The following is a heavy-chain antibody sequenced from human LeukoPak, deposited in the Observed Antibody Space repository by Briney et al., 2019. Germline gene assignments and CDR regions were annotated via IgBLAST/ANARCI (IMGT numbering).Heavy chain of an antibody. D-gene: IGHD6-13*01. CDR1: GFTFDDYA. CDR2: ISWDGGST. V-gene: IGHV3-43D*03. CDR3: AKARISWYEHYFDY. Sequence: GGSLRLPFAASGFTFDDYAMHRVRQAPGKGLEWVSLISWDGGSTYYADSVKGRFTISRDNSKNSLYLQMNSLRAEDTALYYCAKARISWYEHYFDYWGQGTLVTVSS. J-gene: IGHJ4*02.